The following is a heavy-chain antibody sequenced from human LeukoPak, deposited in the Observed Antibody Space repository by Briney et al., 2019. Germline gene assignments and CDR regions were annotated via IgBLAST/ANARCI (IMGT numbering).Heavy chain of an antibody. J-gene: IGHJ4*02. CDR1: GFTFTRYT. D-gene: IGHD3-16*01. CDR3: AKGFAGRTYGVDY. CDR2: ISDTAIST. Sequence: GGSLRLSCAASGFTFTRYTMSWVRQAPGKGLEWVSSISDTAISTYYADSVKGRFTISRDNSKNTLYLQMNSLRAEDTAVYYCAKGFAGRTYGVDYWAREPWSPSPQ. V-gene: IGHV3-23*01.